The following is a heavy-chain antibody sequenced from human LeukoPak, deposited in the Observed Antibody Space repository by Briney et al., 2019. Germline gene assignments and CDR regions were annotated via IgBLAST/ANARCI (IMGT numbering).Heavy chain of an antibody. J-gene: IGHJ4*02. V-gene: IGHV1-8*01. D-gene: IGHD4-17*01. CDR3: ARAPLGQDYGDYVCYFDY. CDR1: GYTFTSYD. Sequence: ASVKVSCKASGYTFTSYDINWVRQATGQGLEWMGWMNPNSGNTGYAQKFQGRVTMTRNTSISTAYMELSSLRSEDTAVYYCARAPLGQDYGDYVCYFDYWGQGTLVTVSS. CDR2: MNPNSGNT.